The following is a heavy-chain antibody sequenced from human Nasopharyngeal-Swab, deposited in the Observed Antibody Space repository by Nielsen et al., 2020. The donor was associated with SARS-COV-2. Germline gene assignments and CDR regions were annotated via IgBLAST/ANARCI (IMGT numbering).Heavy chain of an antibody. CDR2: ISSSSSTI. D-gene: IGHD2-2*01. CDR3: ARDRYCSITSCYGQGIFDY. Sequence: ESLKISCAASGFTFSSYSMNWVRQAPGKGLEWVSYISSSSSTIYYADSVKGRFTISRDNAKNSLYLQMNSLRAEDTAVYYCARDRYCSITSCYGQGIFDYWGQGTLVTVSS. V-gene: IGHV3-48*01. CDR1: GFTFSSYS. J-gene: IGHJ4*02.